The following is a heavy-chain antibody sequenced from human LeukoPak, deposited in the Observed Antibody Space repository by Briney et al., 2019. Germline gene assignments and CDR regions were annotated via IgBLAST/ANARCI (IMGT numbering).Heavy chain of an antibody. Sequence: PSETLSLTCTVSGGSISSSSYYWGWIRQPPGKGLEWIGSIYYSGSTYYNPSLKSRVTISVDTSKNQFSLKLSSVTAADTAVYYCAREVGYSGYDYVFWGQGTLVTVSS. CDR3: AREVGYSGYDYVF. CDR1: GGSISSSSYY. D-gene: IGHD5-12*01. J-gene: IGHJ4*02. CDR2: IYYSGST. V-gene: IGHV4-39*07.